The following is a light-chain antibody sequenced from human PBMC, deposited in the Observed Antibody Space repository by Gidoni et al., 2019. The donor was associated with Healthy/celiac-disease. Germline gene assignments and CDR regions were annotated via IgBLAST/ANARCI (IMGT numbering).Light chain of an antibody. CDR2: AAS. Sequence: QMTQSPSSLSASVGDRVTITCRESQSISSYLNWYQQKPGKAPKLLIYAASSLQSGVPSRFSGSGSGTDFTLTISSLQPEDFATYYCQQSYSTPLTFXGXTKVEIK. J-gene: IGKJ4*01. V-gene: IGKV1-39*01. CDR3: QQSYSTPLT. CDR1: QSISSY.